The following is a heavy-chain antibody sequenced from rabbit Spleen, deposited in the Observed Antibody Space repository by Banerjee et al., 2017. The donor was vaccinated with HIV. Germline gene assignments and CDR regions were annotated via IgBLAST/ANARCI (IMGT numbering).Heavy chain of an antibody. Sequence: QSLEESGGDLVKTGASLTLTCTASGFSFSNIYWICWVRQAPGKGLEWIACINAVTGKAVYASWAKGRFTFSKTSSTTVTLQMTTLTAADSAAYFCARDLVGVIGWNFYLWGPGTLVTVS. CDR3: ARDLVGVIGWNFYL. CDR2: INAVTGKA. J-gene: IGHJ6*01. V-gene: IGHV1S40*01. CDR1: GFSFSNIYW. D-gene: IGHD1-1*01.